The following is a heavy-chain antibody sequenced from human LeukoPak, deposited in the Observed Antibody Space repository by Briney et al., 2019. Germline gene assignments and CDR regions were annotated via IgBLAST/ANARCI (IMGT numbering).Heavy chain of an antibody. CDR3: ARDGLYTVTLDY. Sequence: SVKVSCKASGGTFSSYAISWVRQAPGQGLEWMGGIIPIFGTANYAQKFQGRVTITTDESTSTAYMELSSLRSEDTAVYYCARDGLYTVTLDYWGQGTLVTVSS. J-gene: IGHJ4*02. V-gene: IGHV1-69*05. D-gene: IGHD4-17*01. CDR2: IIPIFGTA. CDR1: GGTFSSYA.